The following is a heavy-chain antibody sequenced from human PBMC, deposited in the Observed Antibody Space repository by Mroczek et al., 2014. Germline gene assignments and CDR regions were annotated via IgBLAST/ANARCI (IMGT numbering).Heavy chain of an antibody. J-gene: IGHJ6*03. V-gene: IGHV3-33*01. CDR1: GFTFSSYG. CDR3: ARNPGTGTPFXYYYMDV. CDR2: IWYDGSNK. Sequence: VQLVETGGGVVQPGRSLRLSCAASGFTFSSYGMHWVRQAPGKGLEWVAVIWYDGSNKYYADSVKGRFTISRDNSKNTLYLQMNSLRAEDTAVYYCARNPGTGTPFXYYYMDVWGKGTTVTVS. D-gene: IGHD1-1*01.